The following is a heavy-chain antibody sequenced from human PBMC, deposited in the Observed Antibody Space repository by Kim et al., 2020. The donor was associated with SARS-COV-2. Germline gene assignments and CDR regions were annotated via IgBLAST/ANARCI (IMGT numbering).Heavy chain of an antibody. CDR1: GFSFSSYA. Sequence: GGSLRLSCAASGFSFSSYAMSWVRQAPGKGLEWVSSISGGGGSTYYADSVKGRFTISRDNTKNTLYLQMNSLRAEDTAIYYCAKGCSGSTGYYRFDPWGQGTLVPVSS. CDR2: ISGGGGST. J-gene: IGHJ5*02. D-gene: IGHD2-2*01. CDR3: AKGCSGSTGYYRFDP. V-gene: IGHV3-23*01.